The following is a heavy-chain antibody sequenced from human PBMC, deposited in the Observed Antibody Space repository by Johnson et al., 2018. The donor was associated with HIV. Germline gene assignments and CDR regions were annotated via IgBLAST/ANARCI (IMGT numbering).Heavy chain of an antibody. CDR3: ATEQASFDVVRASKAFDI. V-gene: IGHV3-11*04. J-gene: IGHJ3*02. D-gene: IGHD3-3*01. Sequence: QMLLVESGGGLTKPGGSLRLSCAASGFNFSDHYMTWNRQAPGKGLVWVSYIRSGGRTIYYADSVKGRFTISRDTSKNTLYLQMNSLGAEDTAVYYFATEQASFDVVRASKAFDIWGQGAMVTVSS. CDR1: GFNFSDHY. CDR2: IRSGGRTI.